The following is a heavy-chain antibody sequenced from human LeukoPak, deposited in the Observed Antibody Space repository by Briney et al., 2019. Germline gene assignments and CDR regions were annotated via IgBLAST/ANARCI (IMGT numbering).Heavy chain of an antibody. J-gene: IGHJ4*02. CDR1: GGSITSSSYY. Sequence: ASETLSLTCTVSGGSITSSSYYWGWIRQPPGKGLEWIGTIYYSGSTYYNPSLKSRVAISIDTSKNQFSLRLSSVTAADTAVYYCGRQAVKIFGQQSAPLDYWGQETPVTVSS. CDR2: IYYSGST. CDR3: GRQAVKIFGQQSAPLDY. V-gene: IGHV4-39*01. D-gene: IGHD3/OR15-3a*01.